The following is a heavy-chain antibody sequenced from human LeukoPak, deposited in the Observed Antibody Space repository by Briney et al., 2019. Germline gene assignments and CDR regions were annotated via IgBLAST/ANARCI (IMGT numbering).Heavy chain of an antibody. CDR3: ARDNSVRDEAWWFNP. CDR2: INPSGGST. Sequence: ASVKVSCKASGGTFSSYAISWVRQAPGQGPEWMGVINPSGGSTTYAQKFQGRVTLTRDMSTSTDYLELSSLRSENTVVYYCARDNSVRDEAWWFNPCGQGTLVTVSS. D-gene: IGHD5-24*01. CDR1: GGTFSSYA. V-gene: IGHV1-46*01. J-gene: IGHJ5*02.